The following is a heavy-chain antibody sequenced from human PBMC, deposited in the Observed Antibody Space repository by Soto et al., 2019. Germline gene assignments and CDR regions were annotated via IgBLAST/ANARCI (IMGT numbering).Heavy chain of an antibody. D-gene: IGHD4-17*01. J-gene: IGHJ6*02. CDR3: ARVSPYGGKLLYYYYGMDV. Sequence: PETLALTYTVSGRSIISYYWSWIRQPSGKGLEGIGRIYTSGSTTYNPSLKSRVTMSVDTSKNQFSLKLSSVTAADTAVYYCARVSPYGGKLLYYYYGMDVWGQGTTVTVSS. V-gene: IGHV4-4*07. CDR1: GRSIISYY. CDR2: IYTSGST.